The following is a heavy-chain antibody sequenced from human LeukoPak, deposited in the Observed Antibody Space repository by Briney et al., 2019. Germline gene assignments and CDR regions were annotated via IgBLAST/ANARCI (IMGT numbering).Heavy chain of an antibody. CDR2: ISHDGNK. CDR3: AKRDYESYYYGMDA. V-gene: IGHV3-30*18. D-gene: IGHD3-16*01. Sequence: GRSLRLSCAASGFTFSGFGMHWVRQAPGKELEWVALISHDGNKYYADSVKGRFTISRDNSKNTLSLQMNSLRPEDTAVYYCAKRDYESYYYGMDAWGQGTTVTVSS. CDR1: GFTFSGFG. J-gene: IGHJ6*02.